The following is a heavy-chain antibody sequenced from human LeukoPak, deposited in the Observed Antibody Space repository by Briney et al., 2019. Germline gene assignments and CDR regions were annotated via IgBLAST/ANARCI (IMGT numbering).Heavy chain of an antibody. V-gene: IGHV1-2*02. J-gene: IGHJ6*02. D-gene: IGHD6-13*01. Sequence: ASVKVSCKASGYTFTGYYMHWVRQAPGQGLEWMGWINPNSGGTNYAQKFQGRVTMTRDTSISTAYMELSRLRSDDTAMYYCARDGQQLVGAYYYYGMDVWGQGTTVTVSS. CDR1: GYTFTGYY. CDR2: INPNSGGT. CDR3: ARDGQQLVGAYYYYGMDV.